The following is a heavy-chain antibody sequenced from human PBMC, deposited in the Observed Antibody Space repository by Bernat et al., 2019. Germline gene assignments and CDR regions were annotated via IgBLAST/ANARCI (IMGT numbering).Heavy chain of an antibody. Sequence: EVQLLESGGGLVQPGGSLRLSCAASGFTFSSYAMSWVRQAPGKGLEWVSAISGSGGSTYSANSVKGRFTISRDNSKNTLYLQMNSLKAEDTAVYYCAKDGTGTTPIFDYWGQGTLVTVSS. V-gene: IGHV3-23*01. CDR3: AKDGTGTTPIFDY. D-gene: IGHD1-7*01. CDR1: GFTFSSYA. J-gene: IGHJ4*02. CDR2: ISGSGGST.